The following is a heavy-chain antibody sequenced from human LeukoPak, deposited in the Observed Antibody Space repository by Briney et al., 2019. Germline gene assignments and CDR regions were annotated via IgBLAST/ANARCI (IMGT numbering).Heavy chain of an antibody. D-gene: IGHD2-2*01. J-gene: IGHJ6*02. CDR2: IIPIFGIA. Sequence: SVTVSCKASGGTFSSYAISWVRQAPGQGLEWMGRIIPIFGIANYAQKFQGRVTITADKSTSTAYMELSSLRSEDTAVYYCASEYCSSTSCLGNYYYGMDVWGQGTTVTVSS. CDR3: ASEYCSSTSCLGNYYYGMDV. CDR1: GGTFSSYA. V-gene: IGHV1-69*04.